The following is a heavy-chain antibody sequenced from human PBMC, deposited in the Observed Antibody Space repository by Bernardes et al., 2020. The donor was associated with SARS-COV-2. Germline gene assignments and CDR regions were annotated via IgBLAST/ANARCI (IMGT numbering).Heavy chain of an antibody. D-gene: IGHD3-16*01. J-gene: IGHJ6*02. Sequence: GGSLRLSCAASGFSFRNYAMTWVRQAPGKGLEWVSGISGSGGSTYYADSVRGRFTISRDNSKNTLYLQMNSLRAEDTAVYYCAKDWLWGDKYSYYGLNVWGQGTTVTVSS. V-gene: IGHV3-23*01. CDR2: ISGSGGST. CDR1: GFSFRNYA. CDR3: AKDWLWGDKYSYYGLNV.